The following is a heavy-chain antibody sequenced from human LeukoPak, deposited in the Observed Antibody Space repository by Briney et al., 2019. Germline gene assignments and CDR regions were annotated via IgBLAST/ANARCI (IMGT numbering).Heavy chain of an antibody. D-gene: IGHD3-10*01. CDR3: AKGITMVRGVKDAFDI. J-gene: IGHJ3*02. V-gene: IGHV3-9*01. CDR2: ISWNSGSI. CDR1: GFTFDDYA. Sequence: PGGSLRLSCAASGFTFDDYAMHWVRQAPGKGLEWVSGISWNSGSIGYADSVKGRFTISRDNAKNSLYLQMNSLRAEDTALYYCAKGITMVRGVKDAFDIWGQGTMVTVSS.